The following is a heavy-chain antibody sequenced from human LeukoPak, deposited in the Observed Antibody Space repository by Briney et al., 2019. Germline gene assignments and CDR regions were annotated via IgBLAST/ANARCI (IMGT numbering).Heavy chain of an antibody. Sequence: GGSLRLSCAASGFTFSSYWMSWVRQAPGKGLEWAANIKQDGSEKYYVDSVKGRFTISRDNAKNSLYLQMNSLRAEDTAVYYCARGDELRYFDWLSNFDYWGQGTLVTVSS. CDR3: ARGDELRYFDWLSNFDY. D-gene: IGHD3-9*01. J-gene: IGHJ4*02. CDR1: GFTFSSYW. V-gene: IGHV3-7*01. CDR2: IKQDGSEK.